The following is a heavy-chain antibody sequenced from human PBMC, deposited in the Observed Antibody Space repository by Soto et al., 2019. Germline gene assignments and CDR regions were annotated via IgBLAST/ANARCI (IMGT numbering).Heavy chain of an antibody. CDR3: AKSPGMYYYDSSGYYHYDY. J-gene: IGHJ4*02. D-gene: IGHD3-22*01. CDR1: GFTFSSYG. Sequence: GGSLRLSCAASGFTFSSYGMHWVRQAPGKGLEWVSVISGSGGSTYDADSAKGRFTISRDNSKNTLYLQMNSLRAEDTAVYYCAKSPGMYYYDSSGYYHYDYWGQGTQVTVSS. V-gene: IGHV3-23*01. CDR2: ISGSGGST.